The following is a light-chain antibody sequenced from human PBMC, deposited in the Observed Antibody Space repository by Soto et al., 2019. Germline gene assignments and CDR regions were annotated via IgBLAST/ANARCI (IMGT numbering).Light chain of an antibody. CDR3: QQYSTTPVT. Sequence: DIVMTQSPDSLAVSLGERATMNCKSSQSVLYSSNNRNYLAWYQQRPGQPPKLLLYWASTRESGVPDRFSGSGSGTDFTLTISSLQAEDVAVYYCQQYSTTPVTFGGGTKVEIK. J-gene: IGKJ4*01. CDR1: QSVLYSSNNRNY. V-gene: IGKV4-1*01. CDR2: WAS.